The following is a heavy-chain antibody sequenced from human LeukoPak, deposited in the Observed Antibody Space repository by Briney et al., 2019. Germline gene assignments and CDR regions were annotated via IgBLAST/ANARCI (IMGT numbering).Heavy chain of an antibody. CDR3: ARDRYSGYDWDFYYYGMDV. CDR1: DGSVSSADFY. CDR2: IHYSGRT. V-gene: IGHV4-31*03. Sequence: SETLSLTCSVSDGSVSSADFYWSWIRQHPGKGLEWIGHIHYSGRTYYNPSLKSRVAISLDTSKNQFSLKLGSVTAADTAVYYCARDRYSGYDWDFYYYGMDVWGKGPRSPSPQ. J-gene: IGHJ6*01. D-gene: IGHD5-12*01.